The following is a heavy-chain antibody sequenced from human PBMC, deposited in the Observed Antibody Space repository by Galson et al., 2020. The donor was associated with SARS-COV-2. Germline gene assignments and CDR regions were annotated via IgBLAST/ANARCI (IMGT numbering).Heavy chain of an antibody. CDR3: ARARGGSYYSGGDY. V-gene: IGHV1-2*02. CDR1: GYTFTDYY. J-gene: IGHJ4*02. Sequence: ASVKVSCKASGYTFTDYYIHWVRQAPGQGLEWMGWINPKSGGTNYAQKFEGRVTMTRDTSITTAYMELSRLRADDTAVYYCARARGGSYYSGGDYWGQGTLVTVSS. D-gene: IGHD1-26*01. CDR2: INPKSGGT.